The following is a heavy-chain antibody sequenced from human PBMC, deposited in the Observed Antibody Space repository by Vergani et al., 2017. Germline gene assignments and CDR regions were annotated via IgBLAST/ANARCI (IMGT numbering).Heavy chain of an antibody. CDR3: ARVLQQNWRAYMDV. Sequence: EVQLLQSGGGVIQPGGSVRLSCAASGFTFSACPMTWVRQAPGKGLEWVSAISARYPSTYYADSVKGRFTISRDNSKNMLYLQMNSLRAEDTAVYYCARVLQQNWRAYMDVWGKGTTVTVSS. V-gene: IGHV3-23*01. CDR2: ISARYPST. CDR1: GFTFSACP. J-gene: IGHJ6*03. D-gene: IGHD3-3*01.